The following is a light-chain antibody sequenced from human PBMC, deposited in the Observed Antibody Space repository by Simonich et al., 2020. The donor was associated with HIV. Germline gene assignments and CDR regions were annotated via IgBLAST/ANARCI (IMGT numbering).Light chain of an antibody. CDR2: DAS. V-gene: IGKV3-15*01. Sequence: EIVLTQSPATLSLSPGERATLSCRASQSVSSNLAWDQQKPGQAPRLLIYDASTRATGIPARFSGSGSGTEFTLTISSMQSEDFAVYYCQQYNNWPYTFGQGTKLEIK. CDR3: QQYNNWPYT. J-gene: IGKJ2*01. CDR1: QSVSSN.